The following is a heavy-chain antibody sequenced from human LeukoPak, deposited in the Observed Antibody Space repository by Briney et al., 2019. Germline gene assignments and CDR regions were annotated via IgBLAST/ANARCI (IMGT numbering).Heavy chain of an antibody. CDR2: INPESGDT. CDR3: ARASGRYLYYFDH. CDR1: GYTLTGYN. Sequence: ASVKVSCKASGYTLTGYNMHWVRQAPGQGLEWMGWINPESGDTNYAQKFQGRVTMTRDTFISTGYMELSNLRSADTAVYYCARASGRYLYYFDHWGQGTLVTVSP. V-gene: IGHV1-2*02. D-gene: IGHD1-26*01. J-gene: IGHJ4*02.